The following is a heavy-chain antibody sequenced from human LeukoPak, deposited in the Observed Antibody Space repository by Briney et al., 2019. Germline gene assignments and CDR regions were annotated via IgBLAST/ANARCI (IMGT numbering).Heavy chain of an antibody. CDR2: IKQGGKEK. Sequence: GGSLRLSCAASGFTFRSYWMSWVRQAPGEGLEWVANIKQGGKEKYYVDSVKGRFTISRDNAKNSLYLQMNSLRAEDTAIYYCARNGAAAVFDIWGQGTMVTVSS. J-gene: IGHJ3*02. CDR1: GFTFRSYW. V-gene: IGHV3-7*05. D-gene: IGHD2-15*01. CDR3: ARNGAAAVFDI.